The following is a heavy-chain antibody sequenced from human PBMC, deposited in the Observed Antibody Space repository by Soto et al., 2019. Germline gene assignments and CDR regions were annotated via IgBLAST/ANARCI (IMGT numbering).Heavy chain of an antibody. CDR1: GFTFSNYA. Sequence: LRLSCAASGFTFSNYAMSWVGQAPGKGLEWVSTISGNGGSTYYADSVKGRFTISRDNSKNMLFLQINSLRDDDSAVYYCAKRPASIITFDYWGQGTPVTVS. CDR3: AKRPASIITFDY. CDR2: ISGNGGST. V-gene: IGHV3-23*01. D-gene: IGHD2-2*01. J-gene: IGHJ4*02.